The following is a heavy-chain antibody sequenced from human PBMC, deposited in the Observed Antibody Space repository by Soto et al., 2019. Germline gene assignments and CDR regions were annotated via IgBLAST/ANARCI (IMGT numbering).Heavy chain of an antibody. CDR3: SSSENSAGQH. D-gene: IGHD6-13*01. V-gene: IGHV3-7*03. CDR2: IKEDGREK. Sequence: EVQLVESGGGLVQPGGSLRLSCAASGFSISHYWMSWVRQAPGKGLEWVAHIKEDGREKLYADSVKGRFTISRDNAKHTLYLEMDSLRVEDTADYFCSSSENSAGQHWGQGTLVTVSS. J-gene: IGHJ4*02. CDR1: GFSISHYW.